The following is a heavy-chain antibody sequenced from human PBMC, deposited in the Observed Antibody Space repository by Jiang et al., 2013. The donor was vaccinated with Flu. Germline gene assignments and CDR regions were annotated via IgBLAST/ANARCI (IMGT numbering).Heavy chain of an antibody. D-gene: IGHD1-26*01. CDR2: INPSGGST. J-gene: IGHJ4*02. CDR3: AREGGSSRLARNHVFDY. Sequence: SGAEVKKPGASVKVSCKASGYTFTSYYMHWVRQAPGQGLEWMGIINPSGGSTSYAQKFQGRVTMTRDTPTSTVYMELSSLRSEDTAVYYCAREGGSSRLARNHVFDYWGQGTLVTVSS. CDR1: GYTFTSYY. V-gene: IGHV1-46*01.